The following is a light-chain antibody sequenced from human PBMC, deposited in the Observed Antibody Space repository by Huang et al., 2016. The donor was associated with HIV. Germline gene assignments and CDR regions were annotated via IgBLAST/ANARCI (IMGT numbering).Light chain of an antibody. Sequence: DIVMTQTPLSLSVTPGQPASISCNSSQSLHYTDGNTYLYGYLEKPGRSPQLLSYEASSRFSGVPVRFSGSWSGTHFTLKISRVEAEDVGVYYCMQGRNLPYTFGQGAKLEIK. CDR2: EAS. V-gene: IGKV2-29*02. CDR1: QSLHYTDGNTY. J-gene: IGKJ2*01. CDR3: MQGRNLPYT.